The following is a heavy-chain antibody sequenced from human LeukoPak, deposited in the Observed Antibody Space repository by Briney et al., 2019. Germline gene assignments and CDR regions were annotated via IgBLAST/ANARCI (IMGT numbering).Heavy chain of an antibody. Sequence: PSETLSLTCTVSGGSINNYYWSWIRQPPGKGLEWIGFIYYSGSTNYNPSLKSRVTISLDTSKNQFSLNLSSVTAADTAVYYCAARGDGYNNWYFDLWGRGTQVTVSS. D-gene: IGHD5-24*01. CDR3: AARGDGYNNWYFDL. J-gene: IGHJ2*01. CDR1: GGSINNYY. V-gene: IGHV4-59*01. CDR2: IYYSGST.